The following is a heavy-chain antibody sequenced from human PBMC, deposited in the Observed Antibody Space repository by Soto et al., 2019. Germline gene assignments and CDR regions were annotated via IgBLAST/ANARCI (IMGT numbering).Heavy chain of an antibody. CDR2: INHSGST. CDR1: GGSFSGYD. V-gene: IGHV4-34*01. D-gene: IGHD4-17*01. Sequence: PSETLSLTCAVYGGSFSGYDWTWIRQPPGTGLEWIGEINHSGSTYYNPSLKSRVTISVDRSKNQFSLKLSSVTAADTAVYYCARYYGDYRNWFDPWGQGTLVTVSS. CDR3: ARYYGDYRNWFDP. J-gene: IGHJ5*02.